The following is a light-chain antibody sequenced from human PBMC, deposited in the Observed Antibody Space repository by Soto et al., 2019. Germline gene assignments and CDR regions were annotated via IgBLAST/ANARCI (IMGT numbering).Light chain of an antibody. J-gene: IGKJ1*01. CDR3: QHYNSYSEA. V-gene: IGKV1-5*01. CDR1: QSISSW. Sequence: DIQMTQSPCTLSASVGDRVTITCRASQSISSWLAWYQQKPGKAPKLLIYDASSLESGVPSRFSGSGSGTKFTLTISSLQPDDFATYYCQHYNSYSEAFGQGTKVDIK. CDR2: DAS.